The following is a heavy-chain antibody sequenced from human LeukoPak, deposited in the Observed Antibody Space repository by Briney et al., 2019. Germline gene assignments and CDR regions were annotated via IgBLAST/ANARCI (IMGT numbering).Heavy chain of an antibody. D-gene: IGHD6-6*01. Sequence: GGSLRLSCAASGFTFSSYGMHWVRQAPGKGLEWVAVISYDGSNKYYADSVKGRFTISRDNSKNTLYLQMNSLRAEDTAAYYCAKAGHSSSSLTYYYYGMDVWGQGTTVTVSS. CDR1: GFTFSSYG. CDR2: ISYDGSNK. J-gene: IGHJ6*02. V-gene: IGHV3-30*18. CDR3: AKAGHSSSSLTYYYYGMDV.